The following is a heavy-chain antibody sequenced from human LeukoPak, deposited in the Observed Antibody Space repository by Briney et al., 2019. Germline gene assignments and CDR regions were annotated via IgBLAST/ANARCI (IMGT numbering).Heavy chain of an antibody. CDR2: IKPYSGDT. J-gene: IGHJ6*03. CDR1: GFTLIDY. D-gene: IGHD2-2*01. Sequence: ASVKVSCKASGFTLIDYIHWVRQDPRQGLQWMGWIKPYSGDTEYAQRFQGRVTMTRDMSISTVYMELSSLRSDDTAVYYCARTDSVPAGDYHYWYMDVWGKGTTVTASS. V-gene: IGHV1-2*02. CDR3: ARTDSVPAGDYHYWYMDV.